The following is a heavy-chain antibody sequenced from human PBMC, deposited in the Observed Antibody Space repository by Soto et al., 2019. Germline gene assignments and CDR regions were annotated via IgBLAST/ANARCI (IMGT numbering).Heavy chain of an antibody. CDR1: GGTFSSYA. Sequence: QVQLVQSGAEVKKPGSSVKVSCKASGGTFSSYAISWVRQAPGQGLEWMGGIIPIFGTANYAQKFQGRVTITADESRSTAYMELRSLRSEDTAVYYCARDARSSKYTSSWYRYFDYWGQGTLVTVSS. D-gene: IGHD6-13*01. V-gene: IGHV1-69*01. J-gene: IGHJ4*02. CDR3: ARDARSSKYTSSWYRYFDY. CDR2: IIPIFGTA.